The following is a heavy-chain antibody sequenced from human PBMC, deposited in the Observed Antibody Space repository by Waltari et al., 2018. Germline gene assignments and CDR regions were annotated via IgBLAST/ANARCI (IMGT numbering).Heavy chain of an antibody. V-gene: IGHV3-20*01. D-gene: IGHD3-22*01. J-gene: IGHJ4*02. Sequence: EVRLVESGGGVVRPGGSLRLSCTASGFTFDDYGMSWVRQLPGKGLEWVSGINRNSGYTAYADSVKGRFTISRDNAKNSLYLQMNSLRAEDTALYRCARALSAYYYAPNDYWGQGTLVTVSS. CDR3: ARALSAYYYAPNDY. CDR2: INRNSGYT. CDR1: GFTFDDYG.